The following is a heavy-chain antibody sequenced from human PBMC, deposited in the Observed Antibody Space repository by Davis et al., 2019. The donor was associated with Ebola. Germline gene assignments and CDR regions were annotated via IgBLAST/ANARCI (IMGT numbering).Heavy chain of an antibody. CDR3: ARGELESVWGIAARPFDY. V-gene: IGHV3-30-3*01. CDR1: GFTFSSYA. Sequence: PGGSLRLSCAASGFTFSSYAMHWVRQAPGKGLEWVAVISYDGSNKYYADSVKGRFTISRDNSKNTLYLQMNSLRAEDTAVYYCARGELESVWGIAARPFDYWGQGTLVTVSS. CDR2: ISYDGSNK. D-gene: IGHD6-6*01. J-gene: IGHJ4*02.